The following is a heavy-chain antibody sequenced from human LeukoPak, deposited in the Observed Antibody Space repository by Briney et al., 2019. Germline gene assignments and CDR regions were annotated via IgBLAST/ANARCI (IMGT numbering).Heavy chain of an antibody. J-gene: IGHJ4*02. V-gene: IGHV3-30-3*01. CDR2: ISYDGNNK. CDR1: GFTFSSYA. Sequence: GGSLRLSCVASGFTFSSYATHWVRQAPGKGLEWVGVISYDGNNKFYADSVKGRFTISRDNAKNSLYLQMSSLRADDTAVYYCARDLPTGSDYFDYWGQGTLVTVSS. D-gene: IGHD6-6*01. CDR3: ARDLPTGSDYFDY.